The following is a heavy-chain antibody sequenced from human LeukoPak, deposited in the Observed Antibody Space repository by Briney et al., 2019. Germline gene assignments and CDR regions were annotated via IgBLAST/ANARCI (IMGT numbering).Heavy chain of an antibody. CDR2: INPSGDGT. CDR3: AKETPNTGWFDP. J-gene: IGHJ5*02. V-gene: IGHV1-46*01. CDR1: GHTFTTYY. Sequence: GASVKVSCKASGHTFTTYYVHLVRQAPGQGLEWMGVINPSGDGTNYPQRFQGRVTLTRDTSTSTVYMELSSLRSEDTAIYYCAKETPNTGWFDPWGQGTLVTASS. D-gene: IGHD1-14*01.